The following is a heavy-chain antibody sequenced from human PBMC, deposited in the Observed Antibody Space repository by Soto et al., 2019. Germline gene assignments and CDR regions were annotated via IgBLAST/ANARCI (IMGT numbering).Heavy chain of an antibody. D-gene: IGHD3-22*01. Sequence: QVQLQQWGAGLLKPSETLSLTCAVYGGSFSGYYWSWIRQPPGKGLEWIGEINHSGSTNYNPSLKSRVTVSVDTSKNQFSLKLSSVTAADTAVYYCARGRPYYYDSSGYRDADFDYWGQGTLVTVSS. CDR1: GGSFSGYY. J-gene: IGHJ4*02. CDR3: ARGRPYYYDSSGYRDADFDY. V-gene: IGHV4-34*01. CDR2: INHSGST.